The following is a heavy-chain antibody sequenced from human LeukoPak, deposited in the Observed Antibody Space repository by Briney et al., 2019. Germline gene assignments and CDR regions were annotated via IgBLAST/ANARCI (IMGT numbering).Heavy chain of an antibody. V-gene: IGHV1-2*02. D-gene: IGHD4-17*01. CDR1: GYTFTGYY. Sequence: ASVKVSCKASGYTFTGYYMHWVRQAPGQGLEWMGWINPNSGGTNYAQKFQGRVTMTRDTSISTAYMELSRLRSDDMAVYYCARGIWSTTLTAYYLDYWGQGTLVTVSS. CDR2: INPNSGGT. J-gene: IGHJ4*02. CDR3: ARGIWSTTLTAYYLDY.